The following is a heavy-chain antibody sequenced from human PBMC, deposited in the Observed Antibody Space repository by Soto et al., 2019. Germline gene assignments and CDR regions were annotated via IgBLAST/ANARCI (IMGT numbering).Heavy chain of an antibody. Sequence: EVQLMESGGGLVKPGGSLRLSCAASGFTFSNAWMSWVRQAPGKGLEWVGRIKSKTDGGTTDYAAPVKGRFTISRDDSKNTLYLQMNSLKTEDTAVYYCTTDPMVRGVSAPFDYWGQGTLVTVSS. CDR2: IKSKTDGGTT. D-gene: IGHD3-10*01. V-gene: IGHV3-15*01. CDR3: TTDPMVRGVSAPFDY. CDR1: GFTFSNAW. J-gene: IGHJ4*02.